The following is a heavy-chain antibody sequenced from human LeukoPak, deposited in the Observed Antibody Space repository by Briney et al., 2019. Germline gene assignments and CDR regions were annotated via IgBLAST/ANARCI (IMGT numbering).Heavy chain of an antibody. Sequence: SETLSLTCAVYGGSFSGYYWSWIRQPPGMGLEWIGEINHSGSTNYNPSLKSRVTISVDTSKNQFSLKLSSVTAADTAVYYCARRIGIAVAGTFRRGYYFDYWGQGTLVTVSS. CDR1: GGSFSGYY. D-gene: IGHD6-19*01. CDR3: ARRIGIAVAGTFRRGYYFDY. CDR2: INHSGST. V-gene: IGHV4-34*01. J-gene: IGHJ4*02.